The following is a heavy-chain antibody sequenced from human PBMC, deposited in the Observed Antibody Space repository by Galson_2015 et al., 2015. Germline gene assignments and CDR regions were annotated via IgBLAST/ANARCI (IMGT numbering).Heavy chain of an antibody. D-gene: IGHD6-19*01. J-gene: IGHJ6*02. Sequence: SLRLSCAASGFTFSSYGMHWVRQAPGKGLEWVAVIWYDGSNKYYADSVKGRFTIPRDNSKNTLYLQMNSLRAEDTAVYYCASGGDAVAGAYYYYGMDVWGQGTTVTVSS. CDR3: ASGGDAVAGAYYYYGMDV. V-gene: IGHV3-33*01. CDR1: GFTFSSYG. CDR2: IWYDGSNK.